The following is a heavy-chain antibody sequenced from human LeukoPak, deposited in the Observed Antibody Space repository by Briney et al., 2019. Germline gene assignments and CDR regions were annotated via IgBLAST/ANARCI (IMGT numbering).Heavy chain of an antibody. Sequence: PSGTLSLTCAVSGDSISSSNWWSWVRQPPGKGLEWIGEVYHSGSTNYNPSLKSRVTISVDKSKKQVSLKLSSVTAADTAVYYCARDRGYSGYLSPYYFDYWGQGTLVTVSS. CDR3: ARDRGYSGYLSPYYFDY. CDR1: GDSISSSNW. D-gene: IGHD5-12*01. J-gene: IGHJ4*02. V-gene: IGHV4-4*02. CDR2: VYHSGST.